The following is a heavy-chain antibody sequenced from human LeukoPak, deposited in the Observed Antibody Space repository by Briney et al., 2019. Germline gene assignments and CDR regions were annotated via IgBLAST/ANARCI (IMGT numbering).Heavy chain of an antibody. D-gene: IGHD6-19*01. Sequence: GGSLRLSCAASGFTFSNYWMHWVRQTPGKGLVWVSRINSDGSSTSYADSVKGRFTISRDNAKNTLYLQMNSLRAEDTAVYYCAGEGYSSAYVAYWGQGTLVTVSS. CDR1: GFTFSNYW. CDR3: AGEGYSSAYVAY. CDR2: INSDGSST. J-gene: IGHJ4*02. V-gene: IGHV3-74*01.